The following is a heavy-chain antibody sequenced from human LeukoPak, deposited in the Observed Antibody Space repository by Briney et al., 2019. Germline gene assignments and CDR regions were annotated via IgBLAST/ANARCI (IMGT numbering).Heavy chain of an antibody. Sequence: GGSLRLSCAASGFTFSSYWMSWVRQAPGKGLEWVANIKQDGSEKYYVDSVKGRFTISRDNAKNSLYLQMNSLRAEDTAVYYCARDLGSGWPALGYWGQGNLVTVSS. CDR3: ARDLGSGWPALGY. CDR1: GFTFSSYW. V-gene: IGHV3-7*01. CDR2: IKQDGSEK. D-gene: IGHD6-25*01. J-gene: IGHJ4*02.